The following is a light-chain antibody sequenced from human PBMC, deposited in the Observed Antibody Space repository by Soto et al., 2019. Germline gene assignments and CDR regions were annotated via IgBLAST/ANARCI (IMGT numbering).Light chain of an antibody. CDR2: AAS. V-gene: IGKV1-9*01. Sequence: DIQLTQSPTFLSASVGDRVTITCRASQGINNYLGWYQQKPGKAPKFLISAASSLQSGVPSRFSGSGYGTEFTLTIGSLQPEDCATYYCQQFYSDPLSFGGGTKVEI. CDR3: QQFYSDPLS. J-gene: IGKJ4*01. CDR1: QGINNY.